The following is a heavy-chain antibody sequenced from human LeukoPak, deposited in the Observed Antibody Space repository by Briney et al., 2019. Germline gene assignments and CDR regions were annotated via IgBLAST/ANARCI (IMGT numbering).Heavy chain of an antibody. V-gene: IGHV3-74*01. J-gene: IGHJ4*02. CDR1: GFTFDDYG. Sequence: GGFLRLSCAASGFTFDDYGMSWVRQAPGKGLVWVSRINSDGSSTSYADSVKGRFTISRDNAKNTLYLQMNSLRAEDTAVYYCAKRVGSWFHFDYWGQGTLVTVSS. CDR3: AKRVGSWFHFDY. CDR2: INSDGSST. D-gene: IGHD6-13*01.